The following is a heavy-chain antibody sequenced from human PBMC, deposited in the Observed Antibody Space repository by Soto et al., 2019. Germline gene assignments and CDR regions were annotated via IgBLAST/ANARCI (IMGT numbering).Heavy chain of an antibody. D-gene: IGHD6-13*01. CDR2: ISSSSSYI. CDR3: ARDSGYSSSPNWFDP. CDR1: GFTFSSYS. V-gene: IGHV3-21*01. Sequence: GGSLRLSCAASGFTFSSYSMNWVRHAPGKGLEWVSSISSSSSYIYYADSVKGRFTISRDDAKNSLYLQMNSLRAEDTAVYYCARDSGYSSSPNWFDPWGQGTLVTVSS. J-gene: IGHJ5*02.